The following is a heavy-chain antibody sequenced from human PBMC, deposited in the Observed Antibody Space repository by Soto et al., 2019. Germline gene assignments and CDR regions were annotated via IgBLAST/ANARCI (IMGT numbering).Heavy chain of an antibody. J-gene: IGHJ6*02. CDR3: ARDNCSGGSCNESHYYYYYGMDV. V-gene: IGHV1-69*13. D-gene: IGHD2-15*01. CDR2: IIPIFGTA. Sequence: SVKVSCKASGGTFSSYAISWVRQAPGQGLEWMGGIIPIFGTANYAQKFQGRVTITADESTSTAYMELSSLRSEDTAVYYCARDNCSGGSCNESHYYYYYGMDVWGQGTTVTVSS. CDR1: GGTFSSYA.